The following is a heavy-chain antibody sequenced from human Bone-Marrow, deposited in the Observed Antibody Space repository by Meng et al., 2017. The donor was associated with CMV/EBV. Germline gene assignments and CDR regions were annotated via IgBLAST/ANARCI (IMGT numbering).Heavy chain of an antibody. J-gene: IGHJ5*02. CDR3: ARGLTKYQLYNWFDP. V-gene: IGHV4-59*01. CDR2: IYYSGST. D-gene: IGHD2-2*01. CDR1: GGSISSYY. Sequence: SETLSPTCTVSGGSISSYYWSWIRQPPGKGLEWIGYIYYSGSTNYNPSLKSRVTISVDTSKNQFSLKLSSVTAADTAVYYCARGLTKYQLYNWFDPWGQGTLVTVSS.